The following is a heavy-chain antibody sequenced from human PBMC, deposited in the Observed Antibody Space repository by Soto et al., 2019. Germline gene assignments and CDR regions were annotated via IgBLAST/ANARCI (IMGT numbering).Heavy chain of an antibody. CDR2: INPNSGDT. CDR1: GHSFTGYY. J-gene: IGHJ6*02. D-gene: IGHD2-8*02. CDR3: ARGLIRFVYWVPESYYYGMDV. Sequence: GASVKVSCKPSGHSFTGYYMHWVRQAPGQGLEWMGWINPNSGDTKYAQKFQGRVTMARDTSSRTVYMELSGLRTDDTAVYLCARGLIRFVYWVPESYYYGMDVWGQGTTVTVSS. V-gene: IGHV1-2*02.